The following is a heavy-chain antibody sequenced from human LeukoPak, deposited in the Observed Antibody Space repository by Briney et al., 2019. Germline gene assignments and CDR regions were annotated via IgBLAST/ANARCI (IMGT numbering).Heavy chain of an antibody. CDR1: GFSFNSYS. CDR2: INYDGSHI. CDR3: ARDQNWASDY. D-gene: IGHD7-27*01. V-gene: IGHV3-48*01. J-gene: IGHJ4*02. Sequence: GGSLRLSCAASGFSFNSYSMNWVRQAPGKGLEWISYINYDGSHIYYADSVKGRFTTSRDDARKSLYLQMNSLRVDDTAVYYCARDQNWASDYWGQGTLVTVSS.